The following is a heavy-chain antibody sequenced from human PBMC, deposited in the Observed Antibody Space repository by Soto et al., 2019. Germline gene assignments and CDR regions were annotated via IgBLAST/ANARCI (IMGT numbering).Heavy chain of an antibody. V-gene: IGHV3-9*01. J-gene: IGHJ4*02. D-gene: IGHD3-10*01. Sequence: GGSLRLSCAASGFTFDDYAMHWVRQAPGKGLEWVSGISWNSGSIGYADSVKGRFTISRDNAKNSLYLQMNSLRAEDTALYYCATSLFYGSGSYYNPLDYWGQGTLVTVSS. CDR1: GFTFDDYA. CDR3: ATSLFYGSGSYYNPLDY. CDR2: ISWNSGSI.